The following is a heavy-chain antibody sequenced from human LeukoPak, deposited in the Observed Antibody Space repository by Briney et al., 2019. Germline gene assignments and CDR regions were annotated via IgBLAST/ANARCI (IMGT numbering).Heavy chain of an antibody. CDR1: GFTVSSNY. D-gene: IGHD3-10*01. Sequence: GGSLRLSCAASGFTVSSNYMSWVRQAPGRGLEWVSVIYSGGDTRYADSGKGRFTISRDNSKNTLYLQMNSLRAEDTALYYCARERGRGVISPYFDQWGQGTLVTVSS. V-gene: IGHV3-66*01. J-gene: IGHJ4*02. CDR3: ARERGRGVISPYFDQ. CDR2: IYSGGDT.